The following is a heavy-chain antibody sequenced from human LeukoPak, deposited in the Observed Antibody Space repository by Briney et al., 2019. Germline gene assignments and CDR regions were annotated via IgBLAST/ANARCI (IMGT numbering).Heavy chain of an antibody. Sequence: GGSLRLSCAASKFTFHNYVMHWVRQAPGKGLEWVANIKQDGSEKYYVDSVKGRFTISRDNAKNSLYLQMNSLRAEDTAVYYCARDKWTPGYWGQGTLVTVSS. CDR3: ARDKWTPGY. CDR1: KFTFHNYV. CDR2: IKQDGSEK. V-gene: IGHV3-7*01. J-gene: IGHJ4*02. D-gene: IGHD1-26*01.